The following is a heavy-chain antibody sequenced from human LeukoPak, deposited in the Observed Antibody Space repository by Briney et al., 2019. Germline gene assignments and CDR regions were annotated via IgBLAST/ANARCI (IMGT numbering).Heavy chain of an antibody. CDR2: ISWDGSST. J-gene: IGHJ6*03. D-gene: IGHD1-1*01. Sequence: GGSLRLSCAASGFNFDDYAMHWVRQAPGKGLEWVSSISWDGSSTGYAESVKGRFTISRDSAMNSLYLRMNSLRAEDMALYYCAKDRGNSRYYYYMDVWGRGTTVTVSS. CDR1: GFNFDDYA. CDR3: AKDRGNSRYYYYMDV. V-gene: IGHV3-9*03.